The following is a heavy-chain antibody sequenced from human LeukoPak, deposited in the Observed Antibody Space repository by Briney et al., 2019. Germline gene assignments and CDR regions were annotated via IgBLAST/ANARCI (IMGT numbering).Heavy chain of an antibody. V-gene: IGHV3-15*01. Sequence: GGSLRLSCAASGFTFSNAWMTWVRQAPGRGLEWVGRSKSRGEGGTTEYAAPVKGRFTISRDDSRNTVYLQMNSLKIEDTAVYYCSTYYNGRGDYWGQGTLVTVSS. D-gene: IGHD3-10*01. CDR1: GFTFSNAW. CDR2: SKSRGEGGTT. J-gene: IGHJ4*02. CDR3: STYYNGRGDY.